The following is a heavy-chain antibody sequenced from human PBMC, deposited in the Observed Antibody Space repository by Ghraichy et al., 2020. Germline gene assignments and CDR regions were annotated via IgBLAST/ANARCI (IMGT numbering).Heavy chain of an antibody. CDR1: GFTFSDYY. CDR3: TSDFRTDY. CDR2: ISNNGGII. V-gene: IGHV3-11*01. Sequence: GGSLRLSCAASGFTFSDYYMSWVRQAPGKGLECVAFISNNGGIIFYADSVKGRFTISRDNAQDSLFLEMNSLRAEDTAVYYCTSDFRTDYWGQGTLVTVTS. J-gene: IGHJ4*02.